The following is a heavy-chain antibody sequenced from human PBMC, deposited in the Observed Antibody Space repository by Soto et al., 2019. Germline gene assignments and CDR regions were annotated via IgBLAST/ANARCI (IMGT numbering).Heavy chain of an antibody. CDR1: GFTFSSYA. Sequence: EVQLLESGGGLVQPGGSLRLSCAASGFTFSSYAMSWVRQAPGKGLEWVSAISGSGVSTYYADSVKGRFTISRDNSNNTLYLQMNSLRAEDTAVYYCAKELQYSSGWSLVDYWGQGTLVTVSS. V-gene: IGHV3-23*01. CDR3: AKELQYSSGWSLVDY. D-gene: IGHD6-19*01. J-gene: IGHJ4*02. CDR2: ISGSGVST.